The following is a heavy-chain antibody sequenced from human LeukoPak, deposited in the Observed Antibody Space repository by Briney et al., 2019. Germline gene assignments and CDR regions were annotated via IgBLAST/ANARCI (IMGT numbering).Heavy chain of an antibody. Sequence: GGSLRLSCAASGFTFSNAWMSWVRQAPGKGLEWVGRIKSKTDGGTTDYAAPVKGRFTISRDDSKNTLYLQMNSLKTEDTAVYYCTTGIVPSAYLSYYYMDVWGKGTTVTISS. CDR1: GFTFSNAW. V-gene: IGHV3-15*01. D-gene: IGHD6-6*01. CDR2: IKSKTDGGTT. CDR3: TTGIVPSAYLSYYYMDV. J-gene: IGHJ6*03.